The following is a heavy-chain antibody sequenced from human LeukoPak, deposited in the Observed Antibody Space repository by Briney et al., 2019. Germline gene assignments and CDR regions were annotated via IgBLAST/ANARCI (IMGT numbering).Heavy chain of an antibody. CDR1: GYTFTGYY. V-gene: IGHV1-2*02. CDR2: INPNSGGT. CDR3: ARGPPTGYYGSGSYSTYYFDY. J-gene: IGHJ4*02. D-gene: IGHD3-10*01. Sequence: GASVKVSCKASGYTFTGYYMHWVRQAPGQGLEWMGWINPNSGGTNYAQKFQGRVTMTRDTSISTAYMELSRLRSDDTAVYYCARGPPTGYYGSGSYSTYYFDYWGQGTLVTVSS.